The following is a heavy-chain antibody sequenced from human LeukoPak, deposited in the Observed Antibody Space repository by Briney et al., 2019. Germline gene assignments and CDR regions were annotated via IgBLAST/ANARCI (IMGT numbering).Heavy chain of an antibody. D-gene: IGHD2-21*02. V-gene: IGHV1-69*05. Sequence: SVKVSCKASGGTFSSYAISWVRQAPGQGLEWMGGIIPIFGTANYAQKFQGRVTITTDESTSTAYMELSSLRSEDTAVYYCARTHLGVTKEQTNIFDYWGQGTLVTVSS. CDR1: GGTFSSYA. J-gene: IGHJ4*02. CDR2: IIPIFGTA. CDR3: ARTHLGVTKEQTNIFDY.